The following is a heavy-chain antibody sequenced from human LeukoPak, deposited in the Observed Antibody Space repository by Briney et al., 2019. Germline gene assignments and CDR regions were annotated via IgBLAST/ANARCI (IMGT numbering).Heavy chain of an antibody. D-gene: IGHD2-15*01. V-gene: IGHV1-18*01. CDR1: GYTFTSYG. J-gene: IGHJ4*02. CDR2: ISAYNGNT. Sequence: ASVKVSCKASGYTFTSYGISWVRQAPGQGLEWMGWISAYNGNTNYAQKLQGRVTMTTDTSTSTAHMELRSLRSDDTAVYYCARVPKIVVVVAARFDYWGQGTLVTVSS. CDR3: ARVPKIVVVVAARFDY.